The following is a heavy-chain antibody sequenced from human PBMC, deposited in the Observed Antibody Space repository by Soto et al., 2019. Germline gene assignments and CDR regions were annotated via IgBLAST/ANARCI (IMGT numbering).Heavy chain of an antibody. Sequence: SETLSLTCAVSGGPISSGGYFWSWIRQPPGKGLEWIGYIYHSGSTYYNPSLKSRVTISVDRSKNQFSLKLSSVTAADTAVYYCARGILGYCSGGSCYDHWFDPWGQGTLVTVSS. V-gene: IGHV4-30-2*01. J-gene: IGHJ5*02. CDR2: IYHSGST. CDR1: GGPISSGGYF. D-gene: IGHD2-15*01. CDR3: ARGILGYCSGGSCYDHWFDP.